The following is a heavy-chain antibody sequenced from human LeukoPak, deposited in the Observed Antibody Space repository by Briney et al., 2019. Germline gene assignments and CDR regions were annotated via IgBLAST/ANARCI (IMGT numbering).Heavy chain of an antibody. CDR2: IYYSGST. CDR3: ARAPVVIGLPRLWYFDL. J-gene: IGHJ2*01. CDR1: GGSISSGDYY. D-gene: IGHD3-22*01. V-gene: IGHV4-30-4*01. Sequence: PSETLSLTCTVSGGSISSGDYYWSWIRQPPGKGLEWIGYIYYSGSTYYNPSLKSRVTISVDTSKNQFSLKLSSVTAADTAVYYCARAPVVIGLPRLWYFDLWGRGTLVTVSS.